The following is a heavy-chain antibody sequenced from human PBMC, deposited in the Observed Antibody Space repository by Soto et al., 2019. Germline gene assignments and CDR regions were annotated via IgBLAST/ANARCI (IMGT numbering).Heavy chain of an antibody. J-gene: IGHJ5*02. CDR1: GGSISRGDYY. CDR3: ARVVSYYDSSGYPNWFDP. Sequence: NPSETLSLTCTVSGGSISRGDYYWSWIRQPPGKGLEWIGYIYYSGSTYYNPSLKSRVTISVDTSTNQSSLKLSPVTAADKAVYYCARVVSYYDSSGYPNWFDPWGQGTLVTVSS. CDR2: IYYSGST. V-gene: IGHV4-30-4*01. D-gene: IGHD3-22*01.